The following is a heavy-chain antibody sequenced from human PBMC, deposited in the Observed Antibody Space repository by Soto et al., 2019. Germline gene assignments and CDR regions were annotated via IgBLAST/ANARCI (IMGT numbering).Heavy chain of an antibody. D-gene: IGHD6-13*01. J-gene: IGHJ4*02. CDR2: GSFGGNI. V-gene: IGHV4-39*01. CDR3: ARARRVAAAGIGY. Sequence: SETLSLTCTVSGGSISSSSDYWDWIRQPPGKGLEWVGSGSFGGNIFYKQSLKSRVNLSVDRSKNKFSLNLTSVTAADTAFYYCARARRVAAAGIGYWGQGTLVTVSS. CDR1: GGSISSSSDY.